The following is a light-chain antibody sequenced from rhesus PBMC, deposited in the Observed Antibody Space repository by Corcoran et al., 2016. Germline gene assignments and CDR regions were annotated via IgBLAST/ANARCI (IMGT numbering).Light chain of an antibody. J-gene: IGKJ2*01. CDR1: QSVSSS. CDR2: GAS. CDR3: LQHSNWPHS. V-gene: IGKV3-24*01. Sequence: EIVMTQSPATLSLSPGERATLSCRASQSVSSSLAWYQQKPGQAPRLLNYGASSRATGIPDRFSGSGSGTDFTLTISSLEPEDVAVYYCLQHSNWPHSFGQGTKVEIK.